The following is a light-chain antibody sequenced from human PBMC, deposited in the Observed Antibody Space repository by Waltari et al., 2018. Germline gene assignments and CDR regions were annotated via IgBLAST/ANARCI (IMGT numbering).Light chain of an antibody. J-gene: IGKJ1*01. Sequence: DIQMTQSPSSLSASVGDRVTITCRASQSISSHLNWYQQRPGKAPNLLIYATSSLQSGVPSRFSGSGSGSDFTLTISSLQPEDFATYYCQQSYSTPWTFGQGTKVEIK. CDR2: ATS. V-gene: IGKV1-39*01. CDR3: QQSYSTPWT. CDR1: QSISSH.